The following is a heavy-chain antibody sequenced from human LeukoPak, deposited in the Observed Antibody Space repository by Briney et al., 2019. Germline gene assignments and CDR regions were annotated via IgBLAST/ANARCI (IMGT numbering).Heavy chain of an antibody. J-gene: IGHJ4*02. CDR3: ARSFPGHGDTFDY. CDR1: GFTVSSNY. CDR2: IYSGGST. V-gene: IGHV3-53*01. D-gene: IGHD4-17*01. Sequence: PGGSLRLSCAASGFTVSSNYINWVRQAPGKGLEWVSVIYSGGSTSYADSVKGRFTISRDTSKNTVYLQMNGLRAEDTAVYYCARSFPGHGDTFDYWGLGTPVTVSS.